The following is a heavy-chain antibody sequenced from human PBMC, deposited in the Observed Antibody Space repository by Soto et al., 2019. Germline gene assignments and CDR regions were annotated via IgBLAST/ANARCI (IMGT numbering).Heavy chain of an antibody. Sequence: GGPLRLSCAASGCTFSNAWMNWVSQAPGKGLEWVGRIKSKTDGGTTDYAAPVKGRFTISRDDSKNTLYLQMNSLKTEDTAVYYCTTTLYDFWSGYFYYYYYGMDVWGQGTTVTVSS. CDR3: TTTLYDFWSGYFYYYYYGMDV. CDR1: GCTFSNAW. CDR2: IKSKTDGGTT. D-gene: IGHD3-3*01. V-gene: IGHV3-15*07. J-gene: IGHJ6*02.